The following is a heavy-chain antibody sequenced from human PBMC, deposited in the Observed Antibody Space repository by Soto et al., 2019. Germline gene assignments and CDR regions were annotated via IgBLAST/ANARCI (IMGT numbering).Heavy chain of an antibody. CDR1: GFTFSSYW. D-gene: IGHD1-26*01. CDR3: AREGATVVTPERYYFDY. Sequence: GGSLRLSCAASGFTFSSYWMSWVRQAPGKGLEWVANIKQDGSEKYYVDSVKGRFTISRDNAKNSLYLQMNSLRAEDTAVYYCAREGATVVTPERYYFDYWGQGTLVTVSS. V-gene: IGHV3-7*05. J-gene: IGHJ4*02. CDR2: IKQDGSEK.